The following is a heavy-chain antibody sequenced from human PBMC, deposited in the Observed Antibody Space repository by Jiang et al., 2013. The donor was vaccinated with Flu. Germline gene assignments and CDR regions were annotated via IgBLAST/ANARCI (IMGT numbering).Heavy chain of an antibody. J-gene: IGHJ2*01. V-gene: IGHV4-39*01. D-gene: IGHD1-26*01. Sequence: KSRVTISVDTSKNQFSLKLSSVTAADTAVYYCARTPGRRWYFDLWGRGTLVTVSS. CDR3: ARTPGRRWYFDL.